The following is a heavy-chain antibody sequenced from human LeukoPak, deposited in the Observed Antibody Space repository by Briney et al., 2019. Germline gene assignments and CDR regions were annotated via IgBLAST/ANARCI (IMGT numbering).Heavy chain of an antibody. J-gene: IGHJ4*02. CDR2: ISSTGNPR. CDR3: AKVHSPYYDILTGYYFDY. Sequence: GGSLRLSCTASGLSFSDYSMNWVRQAPGKGLEWVSYISSTGNPRHYAESVEGRFTISRDNAKNSLYLQMNSLRAEDTAVYYCAKVHSPYYDILTGYYFDYWGQGTLVTVSS. CDR1: GLSFSDYS. D-gene: IGHD3-9*01. V-gene: IGHV3-48*01.